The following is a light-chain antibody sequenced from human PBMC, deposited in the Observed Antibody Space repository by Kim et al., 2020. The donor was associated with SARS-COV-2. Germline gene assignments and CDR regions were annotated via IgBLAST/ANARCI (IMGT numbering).Light chain of an antibody. J-gene: IGLJ3*02. CDR2: QDS. V-gene: IGLV3-1*01. Sequence: SYELTQPPSVSVSPGQTATIACSGNKLGYKYACWYQQKPGQSPVLILYQDSKRPSGIPERFSGSNSGSTATLTISGTQAMDEADYYCQAWDSSTAVFGGG. CDR1: KLGYKY. CDR3: QAWDSSTAV.